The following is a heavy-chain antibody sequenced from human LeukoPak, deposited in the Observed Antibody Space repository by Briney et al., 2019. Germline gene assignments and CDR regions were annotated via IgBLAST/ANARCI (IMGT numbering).Heavy chain of an antibody. Sequence: SETLSLTCTVSGGSISSYYWSWIRQPAGKGLEWIGRIYTSGSTNYNPSLKSRVTMSVDTSKNQFSLKLSSVTAADTAVYYCARDLTPEDDYGDYGATGGLLEWGQGTLVTVSS. J-gene: IGHJ4*02. CDR2: IYTSGST. V-gene: IGHV4-4*07. CDR1: GGSISSYY. CDR3: ARDLTPEDDYGDYGATGGLLE. D-gene: IGHD4-17*01.